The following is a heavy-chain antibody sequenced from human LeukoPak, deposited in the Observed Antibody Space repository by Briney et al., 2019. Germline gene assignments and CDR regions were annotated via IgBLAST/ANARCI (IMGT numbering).Heavy chain of an antibody. CDR1: GGTFSSYA. J-gene: IGHJ6*02. CDR2: IIPILDIA. CDR3: ARDQGVTDPPPYGLDV. Sequence: SVKVSCKASGGTFSSYAISWVRQAPGQGLEYMGRIIPILDIATYAQKFQGRVTITADKSTSTAYMELSSLSSEDTAVYYCARDQGVTDPPPYGLDVWGQGTTVTVSS. V-gene: IGHV1-69*04. D-gene: IGHD3-10*01.